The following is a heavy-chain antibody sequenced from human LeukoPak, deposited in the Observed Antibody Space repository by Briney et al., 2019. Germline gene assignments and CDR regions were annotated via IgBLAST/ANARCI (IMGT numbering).Heavy chain of an antibody. J-gene: IGHJ4*02. CDR2: ISDGGSYT. D-gene: IGHD6-13*01. CDR3: ARVRTNSWYSDS. Sequence: PGGSLRLSCVASGFTFNAYYMSWIRQAPRKRLEWVSRISDGGSYTKYAASVQGRFIISRDNAKNSLYLQMNSLTAADTAVYYCARVRTNSWYSDSWGQGTLVTVSS. V-gene: IGHV3-11*06. CDR1: GFTFNAYY.